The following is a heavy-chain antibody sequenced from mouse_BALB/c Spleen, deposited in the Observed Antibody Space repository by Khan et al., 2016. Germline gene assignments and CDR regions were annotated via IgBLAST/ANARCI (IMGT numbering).Heavy chain of an antibody. J-gene: IGHJ4*01. V-gene: IGHV1S135*01. D-gene: IGHD1-1*01. CDR3: ASSTPSFYAMDY. Sequence: VQLKESGPELMKPGASVKISCKASGYSFTSYYMHWVKQSHGKSLEWIGYIDPFNGGTSYNQKFKGKATLTVDKSSSTAYMHLSSLTSEDSAVYDCASSTPSFYAMDYWGQGTSVTVSS. CDR1: GYSFTSYY. CDR2: IDPFNGGT.